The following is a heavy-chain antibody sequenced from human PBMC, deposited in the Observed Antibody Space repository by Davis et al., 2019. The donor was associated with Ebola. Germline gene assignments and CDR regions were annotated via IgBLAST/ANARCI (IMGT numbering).Heavy chain of an antibody. V-gene: IGHV1-2*04. D-gene: IGHD6-6*01. CDR2: INPNSGGT. J-gene: IGHJ6*03. Sequence: AASVKVSCKASGYTFTGYYMHWVRQAPGQGLEWMGWINPNSGGTNYAQKFQGWVTMTTDTSTSTAYMELRSLRSDDTAVYYCARVEAARRRERYYYYYYMDVWGKGTTVTVSS. CDR1: GYTFTGYY. CDR3: ARVEAARRRERYYYYYYMDV.